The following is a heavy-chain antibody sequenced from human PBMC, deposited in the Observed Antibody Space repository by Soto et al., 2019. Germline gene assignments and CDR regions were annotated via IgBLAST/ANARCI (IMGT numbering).Heavy chain of an antibody. CDR1: GYSFTSYW. J-gene: IGHJ6*02. Sequence: PGESLKISCKGSGYSFTSYWIGWVRQMPGKGLEWMGIIYPGDSDTRYSPSFQGQVTISADKSISTAYLQWRSLKASDTAMYYCARHLGYCSSTSCYRTVYGMDVWGQGTTVTVSS. CDR2: IYPGDSDT. CDR3: ARHLGYCSSTSCYRTVYGMDV. V-gene: IGHV5-51*01. D-gene: IGHD2-2*02.